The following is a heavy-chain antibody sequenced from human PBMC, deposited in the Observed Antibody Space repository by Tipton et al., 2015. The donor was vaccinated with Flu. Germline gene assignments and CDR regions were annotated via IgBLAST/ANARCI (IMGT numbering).Heavy chain of an antibody. CDR3: ARDMPQGIVVIPPAKRFDF. V-gene: IGHV1-18*01. J-gene: IGHJ4*02. D-gene: IGHD2-2*01. CDR1: GYTFTSYG. Sequence: QSGPEVKKPGASVKVSCKASGYTFTSYGISWVRQAPGQGLEWVGWISAYTGNKNHAQRFQGRITMTTDTSTNTAFMELRSLRSDDTAMYYCARDMPQGIVVIPPAKRFDFWGQGTLVTVSS. CDR2: ISAYTGNK.